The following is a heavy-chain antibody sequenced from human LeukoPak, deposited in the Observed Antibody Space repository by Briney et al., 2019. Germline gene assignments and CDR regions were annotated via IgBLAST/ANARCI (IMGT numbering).Heavy chain of an antibody. D-gene: IGHD5-12*01. CDR2: INPNSGGT. J-gene: IGHJ5*02. V-gene: IGHV1-2*02. Sequence: ASVKVSCKASGYTFTGYYMHWVRQAPGQGLEWMGWINPNSGGTDYAQKFQGRVTMTRDTSISTAYMELSRLRSDDTAVYYCARDAGYSGYDGWFDPWGQGTLVTVSS. CDR1: GYTFTGYY. CDR3: ARDAGYSGYDGWFDP.